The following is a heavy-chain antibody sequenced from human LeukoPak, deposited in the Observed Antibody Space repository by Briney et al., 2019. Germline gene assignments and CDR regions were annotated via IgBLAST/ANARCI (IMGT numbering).Heavy chain of an antibody. D-gene: IGHD3-22*01. CDR2: INPNSGGT. V-gene: IGHV1-2*02. CDR3: AREFYYDSSGPNYFQH. J-gene: IGHJ1*01. CDR1: GYTFTSYY. Sequence: ASVKVSCKASGYTFTSYYMHWVRQAPGQGLEWMGWINPNSGGTNYAQKFQGRVTMTRDTSISTAYMELSRLRSDDTAVYYCAREFYYDSSGPNYFQHWGQGTLVTVSS.